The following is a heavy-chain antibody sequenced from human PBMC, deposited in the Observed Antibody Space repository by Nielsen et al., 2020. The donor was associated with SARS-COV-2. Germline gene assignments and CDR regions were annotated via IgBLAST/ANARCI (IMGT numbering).Heavy chain of an antibody. CDR2: ISGSGGST. CDR1: GFTFSIYA. J-gene: IGHJ1*01. V-gene: IGHV3-23*01. Sequence: GGSLRLSCAASGFTFSIYAMIWVRQAPGKGLEWVSGISGSGGSTYYADSVKGRFTISRDNAKNSLYLQMNSLRAEDTAMYYCAKSGNCNGGICYSTEYFQDWGQGTLVTVSS. CDR3: AKSGNCNGGICYSTEYFQD. D-gene: IGHD2-15*01.